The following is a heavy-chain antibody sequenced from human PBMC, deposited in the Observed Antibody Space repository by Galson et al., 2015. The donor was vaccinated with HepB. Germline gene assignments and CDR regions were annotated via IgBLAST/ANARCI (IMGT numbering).Heavy chain of an antibody. V-gene: IGHV3-23*01. CDR3: AIKPRPITFGGVRLGSDY. D-gene: IGHD3-16*01. Sequence: SLRLSCAGSGFTFSSYAMSWVRQAPGKGLEWVSGSSGSGASTYYADSVRGRFTISRDNSKNTLYLEMSSLRAEDTAVYYCAIKPRPITFGGVRLGSDYWGRGTLVTVSS. J-gene: IGHJ4*02. CDR1: GFTFSSYA. CDR2: SSGSGAST.